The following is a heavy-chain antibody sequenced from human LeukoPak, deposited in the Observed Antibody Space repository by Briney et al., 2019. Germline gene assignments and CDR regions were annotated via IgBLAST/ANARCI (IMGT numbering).Heavy chain of an antibody. V-gene: IGHV3-30*02. J-gene: IGHJ6*03. CDR1: GFTFSSYG. CDR2: IRYDGSNK. D-gene: IGHD3-9*01. CDR3: AKASLRYFDYYYMDV. Sequence: GGSLRLSCAASGFTFSSYGMHWVRQAPGKRLEWVAFIRYDGSNKYYADSVKGRFTISRDNSKNTLYLQMNSLRAEDTAVYYCAKASLRYFDYYYMDVWGKGTTVTISS.